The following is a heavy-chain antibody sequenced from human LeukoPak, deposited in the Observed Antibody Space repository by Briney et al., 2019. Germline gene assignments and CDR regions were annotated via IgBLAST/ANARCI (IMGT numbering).Heavy chain of an antibody. CDR3: VKDLSYESSGYGFDP. J-gene: IGHJ5*02. CDR2: VSWDGTT. D-gene: IGHD3-22*01. V-gene: IGHV3-43*01. CDR1: GFTFEDYT. Sequence: GGSLGLSCAASGFTFEDYTMHWVRQAPGKTLEWVSLVSWDGTTYYTDSVKGRFTISRDNSKNSLYLQMDTLRSEDTAFYYCVKDLSYESSGYGFDPWGQGTLVTVSS.